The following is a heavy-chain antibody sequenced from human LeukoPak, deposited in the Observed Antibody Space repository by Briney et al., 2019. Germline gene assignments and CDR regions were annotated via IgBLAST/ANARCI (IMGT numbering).Heavy chain of an antibody. CDR2: INHSGST. Sequence: PSETLSLTCAVYGGSFSGYYWSWIRQPPGKGLEWIGEINHSGSTNYNPSLKSRVTISVDTSKNQFSLKLSSVTAADTAVYYCARRIPYYYGSGSHTIDYWGQGTLVTVSS. J-gene: IGHJ4*02. D-gene: IGHD3-10*01. CDR3: ARRIPYYYGSGSHTIDY. CDR1: GGSFSGYY. V-gene: IGHV4-34*01.